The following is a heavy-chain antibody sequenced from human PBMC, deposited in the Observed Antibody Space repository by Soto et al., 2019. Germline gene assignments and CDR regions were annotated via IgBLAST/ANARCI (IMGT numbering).Heavy chain of an antibody. V-gene: IGHV3-30-3*01. CDR3: ARDARDGYNLYFDY. D-gene: IGHD5-12*01. J-gene: IGHJ4*02. CDR2: ISDDGSNK. CDR1: GFTFTSYA. Sequence: QGQLVESGGGVVQPGRSLRLSCAASGFTFTSYAMHWVRQAPGKGLAWVAVISDDGSNKYYADSVKGRFTISRDNSKNTLYLQMNSLRAEDRAVYYCARDARDGYNLYFDYWGQGTLVTVSS.